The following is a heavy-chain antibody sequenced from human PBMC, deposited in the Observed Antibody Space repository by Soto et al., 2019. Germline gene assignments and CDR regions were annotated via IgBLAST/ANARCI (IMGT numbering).Heavy chain of an antibody. J-gene: IGHJ4*02. Sequence: QVQLVQSGAEVKKPGSSVKVSCKASGGTFSSYTISWVRQAPGQGLEWMGRIIPILGITNYAQKFQGRVTITADKSTSTAYMELSSLRSEDTAVYYCARVNSGSYLPDYWGQGTLVTVSS. CDR1: GGTFSSYT. CDR3: ARVNSGSYLPDY. D-gene: IGHD1-26*01. CDR2: IIPILGIT. V-gene: IGHV1-69*02.